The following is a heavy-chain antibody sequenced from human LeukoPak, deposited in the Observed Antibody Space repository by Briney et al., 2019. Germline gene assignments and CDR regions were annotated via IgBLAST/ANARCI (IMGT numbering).Heavy chain of an antibody. CDR2: IRYDGSQK. D-gene: IGHD2-2*01. CDR3: AKDRFRGGMVPVVPGATHPYYLDY. Sequence: GGSLRLSCAASGFTFSNYGMHWVRQTPGKGLEWVAFIRYDGSQKYFADSVKGRFTTSRDNAKSTLYLQMNRLRAEDTAVYYCAKDRFRGGMVPVVPGATHPYYLDYWGQGTLVTVSS. V-gene: IGHV3-30*02. J-gene: IGHJ4*02. CDR1: GFTFSNYG.